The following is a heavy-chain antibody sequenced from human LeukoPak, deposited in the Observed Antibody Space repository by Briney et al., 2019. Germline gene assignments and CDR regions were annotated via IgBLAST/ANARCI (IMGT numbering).Heavy chain of an antibody. CDR1: GFTFSSYS. D-gene: IGHD3-10*01. J-gene: IGHJ4*02. CDR3: AKSPITMVRGPMYYFDY. V-gene: IGHV3-21*04. CDR2: ISSSSSYI. Sequence: GGSLRLSCAASGFTFSSYSMNWVRQAPGKGLEWVSSISSSSSYIYYADSVKGRFTISRDNSKNTLYLQMNSLRAEDTAVYYCAKSPITMVRGPMYYFDYWGQGTLVTVSS.